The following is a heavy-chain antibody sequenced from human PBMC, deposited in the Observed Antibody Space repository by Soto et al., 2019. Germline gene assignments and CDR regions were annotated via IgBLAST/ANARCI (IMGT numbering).Heavy chain of an antibody. Sequence: QVQLVQSGPEVKKPGASVKVSCKTSGYTFTSFGISWVRQAPGQGLEWMGWITTDKGKTNYAQKFQGRVTMTTDTATSTAYMELRSLRYADTAVYYCATRSPAFDYWVQGTLVTVSS. CDR2: ITTDKGKT. J-gene: IGHJ4*02. CDR3: ATRSPAFDY. V-gene: IGHV1-18*01. CDR1: GYTFTSFG.